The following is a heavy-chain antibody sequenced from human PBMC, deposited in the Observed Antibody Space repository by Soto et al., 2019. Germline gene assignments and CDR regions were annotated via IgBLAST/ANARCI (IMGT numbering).Heavy chain of an antibody. J-gene: IGHJ6*02. CDR1: GFTFSSYA. CDR2: ISGSGGST. CDR3: AKVYPTGVPAANGYYYGMDV. V-gene: IGHV3-23*01. Sequence: EVQLLESGGGLVQPGGSLRLSCAASGFTFSSYAMSWVRQAPGKGLEWVSAISGSGGSTYYADSVKGRFTISRDNSKNTLYLQMNSLRAEDTAVYYCAKVYPTGVPAANGYYYGMDVWGQGTTVTVSS. D-gene: IGHD2-2*01.